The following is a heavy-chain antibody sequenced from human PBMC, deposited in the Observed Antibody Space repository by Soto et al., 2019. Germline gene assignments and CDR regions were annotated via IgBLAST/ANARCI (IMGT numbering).Heavy chain of an antibody. CDR2: IWYDGSNK. D-gene: IGHD6-13*01. CDR3: VGQQLALDY. V-gene: IGHV3-33*01. CDR1: GFTFSSYG. Sequence: QVQLVESGGGVVQPGRSLRLSCAASGFTFSSYGMHWVRQAPGKGLEWVAVIWYDGSNKYYADSVKGRFTISRDNSKNTLYLQMNSLRAEDTAVYYCVGQQLALDYWGQGTLVTVSS. J-gene: IGHJ4*02.